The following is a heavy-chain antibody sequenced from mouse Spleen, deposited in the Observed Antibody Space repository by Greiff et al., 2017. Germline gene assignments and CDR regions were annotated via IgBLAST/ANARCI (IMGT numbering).Heavy chain of an antibody. J-gene: IGHJ2*01. D-gene: IGHD1-1*01. V-gene: IGHV1-66*01. CDR3: ARGTTVVPFFDY. CDR1: GYSFTSYY. Sequence: QVQLQQSGPELVKPGASVKISCKASGYSFTSYYIHWVKQRPGQGLEWIGWIYPGSGNTKYNEKFKGKATLTADTSSSTAYMQLSSLTSEDSAVYYCARGTTVVPFFDYWGQGTTLTVSS. CDR2: IYPGSGNT.